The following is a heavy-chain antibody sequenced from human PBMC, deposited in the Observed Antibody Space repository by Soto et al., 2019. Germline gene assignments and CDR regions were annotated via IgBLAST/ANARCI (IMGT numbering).Heavy chain of an antibody. CDR2: ISSSGSTI. V-gene: IGHV3-48*03. Sequence: PGGSLRLSRAASGFTFSSYEMNWVRQAPGKGLEWVSYISSSGSTIYYADSVKGRFTISRDNAKNSLYLQMNSLRAEDTAVYYCARVGMATSPFDYWGQGTLVTVSS. D-gene: IGHD5-12*01. CDR3: ARVGMATSPFDY. CDR1: GFTFSSYE. J-gene: IGHJ4*02.